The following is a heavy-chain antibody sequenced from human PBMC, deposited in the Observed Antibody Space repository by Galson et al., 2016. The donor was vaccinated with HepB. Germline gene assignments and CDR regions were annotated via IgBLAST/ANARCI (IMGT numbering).Heavy chain of an antibody. Sequence: SLRLSCAASGFSFSTYTMTWVRQAPGKGLEWVSTITSSSGYIYYADSVKGRFTISRDNSNNMLYLQMNSLRAEDTAVYYCAKVEARGGSSGWFSAFDIWGRGTMVTVSS. CDR2: ITSSSGYI. D-gene: IGHD6-19*01. V-gene: IGHV3-21*01. J-gene: IGHJ3*02. CDR3: AKVEARGGSSGWFSAFDI. CDR1: GFSFSTYT.